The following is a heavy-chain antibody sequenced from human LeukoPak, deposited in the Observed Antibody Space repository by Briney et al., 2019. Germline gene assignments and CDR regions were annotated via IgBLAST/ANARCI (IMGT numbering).Heavy chain of an antibody. CDR1: GGSISSGSYY. V-gene: IGHV4-61*02. Sequence: PSETLSLTCTVSGGSISSGSYYWSWIRQPAGKGLEWIGRIYTSGSTNYNPSLKSRVTMSVDTSKNQFSLKLSSVTAADTAVYYCASGVSFRYYYYMDVWGKGTTVTVSS. CDR2: IYTSGST. J-gene: IGHJ6*03. CDR3: ASGVSFRYYYYMDV. D-gene: IGHD3-16*01.